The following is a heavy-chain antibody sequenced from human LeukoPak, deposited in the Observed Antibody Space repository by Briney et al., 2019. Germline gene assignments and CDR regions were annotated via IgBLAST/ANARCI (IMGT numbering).Heavy chain of an antibody. CDR3: ASIAVAGTPTPH. CDR2: ISAYNGNT. J-gene: IGHJ4*02. CDR1: GYTFTSYG. V-gene: IGHV1-18*01. D-gene: IGHD6-19*01. Sequence: ASVMVSCKASGYTFTSYGISWVRQAPGQGLEWMGWISAYNGNTNYAQKLQGRVTMTTDTSTSTAYMELRSLRSDDTAVYYCASIAVAGTPTPHWGQGTLVTVSS.